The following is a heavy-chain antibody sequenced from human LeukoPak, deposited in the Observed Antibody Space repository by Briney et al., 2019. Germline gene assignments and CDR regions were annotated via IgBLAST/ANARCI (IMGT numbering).Heavy chain of an antibody. CDR3: AKDILATVTTDWYFDL. Sequence: PGRSLRLSCAASGFTFDDYAMHWVRQAPGKGLEWVSGISWNSGSIGYADSVKGRFTISRDNAKNSLYLQMNSLRDEDTALYYCAKDILATVTTDWYFDLWGRGTLVTVSS. D-gene: IGHD4-17*01. J-gene: IGHJ2*01. CDR1: GFTFDDYA. V-gene: IGHV3-9*01. CDR2: ISWNSGSI.